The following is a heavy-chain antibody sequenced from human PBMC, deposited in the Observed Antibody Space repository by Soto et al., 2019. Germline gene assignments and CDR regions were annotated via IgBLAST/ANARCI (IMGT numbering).Heavy chain of an antibody. Sequence: EAQLLESGGGLVRPGGSLGLSCVASGFTFSTYAMGLVRRAPGQGLAWVSALTPSGGETYYADSVKGRFTISRDNSMNALYLQMNSLRIEDTAVYYCAHPRGYGVFDAYDIWGQGTMVTVSS. V-gene: IGHV3-23*01. D-gene: IGHD4-17*01. CDR1: GFTFSTYA. CDR2: LTPSGGET. J-gene: IGHJ3*02. CDR3: AHPRGYGVFDAYDI.